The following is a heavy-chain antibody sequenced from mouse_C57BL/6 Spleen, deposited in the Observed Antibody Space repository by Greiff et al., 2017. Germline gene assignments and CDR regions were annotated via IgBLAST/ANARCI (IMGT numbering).Heavy chain of an antibody. Sequence: VQLQPSGAELVRPGTSVKVSCKASGYAFTNYLIEWVKQRPGQGLEWIGVINPGSGGTNYNEKFKGKATLTADKSSSTAYMQLSSLTSEDSAVYFCARDVGWLLRKAMDYWGQGTSVTVSS. CDR2: INPGSGGT. V-gene: IGHV1-54*01. J-gene: IGHJ4*01. CDR3: ARDVGWLLRKAMDY. CDR1: GYAFTNYL. D-gene: IGHD2-3*01.